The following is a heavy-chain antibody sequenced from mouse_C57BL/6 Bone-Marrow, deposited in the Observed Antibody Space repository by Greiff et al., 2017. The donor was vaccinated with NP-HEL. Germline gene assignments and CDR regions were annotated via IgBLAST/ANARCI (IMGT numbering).Heavy chain of an antibody. Sequence: QVQLQQPGAELVMPGASVKLSCKASGYTFTSYWMHWVKQRPGQGLEWIGEIDPSDSYTNYNQKFKGKSTLTVDKSSSTAYMQLSSLTSGDSAVYSCAREADNGSSDWYFDVWGTGTTVTVSS. CDR1: GYTFTSYW. V-gene: IGHV1-69*01. CDR2: IDPSDSYT. J-gene: IGHJ1*03. CDR3: AREADNGSSDWYFDV. D-gene: IGHD1-1*01.